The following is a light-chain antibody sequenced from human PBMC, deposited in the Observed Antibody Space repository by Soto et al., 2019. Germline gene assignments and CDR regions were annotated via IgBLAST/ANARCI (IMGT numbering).Light chain of an antibody. CDR1: QSVSSSY. CDR3: QQYGSARA. CDR2: GAS. J-gene: IGKJ1*01. Sequence: EMVLTQSPGTLSLSPGERATLSCRASQSVSSSYLAWYQHKPGQAPRLLIYGASSRATGIPDRFSGSGSGTDFTFTISSLGPEDVAVYYCQQYGSARAFGQGTKVEIK. V-gene: IGKV3-20*01.